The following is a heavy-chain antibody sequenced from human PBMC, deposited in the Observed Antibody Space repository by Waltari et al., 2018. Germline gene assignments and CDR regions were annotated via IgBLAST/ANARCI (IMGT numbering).Heavy chain of an antibody. CDR1: GFPFSTSA. J-gene: IGHJ4*02. Sequence: EVHLLESGGGVVQPGGSLILSCFSSGFPFSTSAMAWVRQAPGKGLVCVSAITGSGFISSYADSVKGRFSISRDNSRNTLYLQINSLRAEDTAVYYCAKVTLSVAGSFDSWGQGTLVTVSS. CDR2: ITGSGFIS. CDR3: AKVTLSVAGSFDS. D-gene: IGHD6-19*01. V-gene: IGHV3-23*01.